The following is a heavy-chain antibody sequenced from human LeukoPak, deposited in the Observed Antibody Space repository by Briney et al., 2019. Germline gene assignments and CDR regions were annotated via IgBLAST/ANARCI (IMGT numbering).Heavy chain of an antibody. CDR2: ISWDGGST. D-gene: IGHD3-9*01. J-gene: IGHJ4*02. CDR1: GFTFDDYA. V-gene: IGHV3-43D*03. CDR3: AKDVGNHPDDILTGYFDY. Sequence: PGGSLRLSCAASGFTFDDYAMHWVRQAPGKGLEWVSLISWDGGSTYYADSVKGRFTISRDNSKNSLYLQMNSLRAEDTALYYCAKDVGNHPDDILTGYFDYWGQGTLVTVSS.